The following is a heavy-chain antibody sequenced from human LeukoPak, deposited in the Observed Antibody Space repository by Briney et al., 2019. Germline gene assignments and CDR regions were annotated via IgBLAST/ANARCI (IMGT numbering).Heavy chain of an antibody. CDR2: MTPNDGKT. Sequence: GASVKVSCKASGYTFTSYAISWVRQATGQGLEWMGWMTPNDGKTGYAQKFQGRVTMTGDTSESTAYMELSSLTSDDTAVYYCARDDVLTPFDPWAREPWSSSPQ. CDR1: GYTFTSYA. D-gene: IGHD3-9*01. J-gene: IGHJ5*02. CDR3: ARDDVLTPFDP. V-gene: IGHV1-8*01.